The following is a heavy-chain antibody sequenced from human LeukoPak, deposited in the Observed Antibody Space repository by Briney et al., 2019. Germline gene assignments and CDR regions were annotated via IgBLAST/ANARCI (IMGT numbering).Heavy chain of an antibody. V-gene: IGHV5-51*01. CDR3: ARRDGYDSTTFDD. CDR2: ISPGGSDT. D-gene: IGHD5-24*01. CDR1: GYSFSSYW. J-gene: IGHJ4*01. Sequence: LAESLKISCKGSGYSFSSYWIGWVRQMAGKGLEWMGIISPGGSDTYSSPSFQGQVTIADDNSISTAYLQWSILKASDTALYYCARRDGYDSTTFDDWSQGTLVTV.